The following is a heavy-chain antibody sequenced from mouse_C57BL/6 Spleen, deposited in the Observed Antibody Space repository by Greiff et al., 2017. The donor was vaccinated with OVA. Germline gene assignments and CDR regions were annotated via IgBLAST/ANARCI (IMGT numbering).Heavy chain of an antibody. CDR2: INPYNGGT. CDR3: ARRVYYDYDDDWYFDV. D-gene: IGHD2-4*01. Sequence: VQLKESGPVLVKPGASVKMSCKASGYTFTDYYMNWVKQSHGKSLEWIGVINPYNGGTSYNQKFKGKATLTVDKSSSTAYMELNSLTSEDSAVYYCARRVYYDYDDDWYFDVWGTGTTVTVSS. V-gene: IGHV1-19*01. CDR1: GYTFTDYY. J-gene: IGHJ1*03.